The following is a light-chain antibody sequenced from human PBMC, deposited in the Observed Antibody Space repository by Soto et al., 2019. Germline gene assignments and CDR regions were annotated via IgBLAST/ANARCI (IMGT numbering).Light chain of an antibody. V-gene: IGLV2-14*01. CDR3: SSYTTSTTVV. CDR1: SSDVGGYNY. Sequence: QSALTQPASVSGSPGQSITISCTGTSSDVGGYNYVSWYQQHPGRAPKLMIYAVSNRPSGVSNRFSGSKSGNTASLTISVLQAEDEADYYCSSYTTSTTVVFVGGTKLTVL. CDR2: AVS. J-gene: IGLJ2*01.